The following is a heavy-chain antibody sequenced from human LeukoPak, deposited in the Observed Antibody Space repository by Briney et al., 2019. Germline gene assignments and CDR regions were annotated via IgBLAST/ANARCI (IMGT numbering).Heavy chain of an antibody. V-gene: IGHV3-23*01. J-gene: IGHJ4*02. CDR2: ISGSGGST. Sequence: GGSLRLSCAASGFTFSSYAMSWVRQAPGKGLEWVSAISGSGGSTYYADSVKGRFTISRDNSKNTLYLQMNSLRAEDTAVYYCAKDQGSYSYGFPSDYWGQGALVTVSS. CDR1: GFTFSSYA. CDR3: AKDQGSYSYGFPSDY. D-gene: IGHD5-18*01.